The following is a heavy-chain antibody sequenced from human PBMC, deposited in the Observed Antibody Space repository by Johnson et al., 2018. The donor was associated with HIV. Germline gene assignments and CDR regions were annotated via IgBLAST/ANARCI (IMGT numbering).Heavy chain of an antibody. D-gene: IGHD4-23*01. CDR2: IRYDGSNK. V-gene: IGHV3-30*02. Sequence: QVQLVESGGGVVQPGGSLRLSCAASGFTFSSYGMHWVRQAPGKGLEWVAFIRYDGSNKYYADSMKGRLTISRDNSKNTLYLQINSLRTEDTAVYYCANLGDYSGLNGFDIWGQGTMVTVSS. CDR1: GFTFSSYG. CDR3: ANLGDYSGLNGFDI. J-gene: IGHJ3*02.